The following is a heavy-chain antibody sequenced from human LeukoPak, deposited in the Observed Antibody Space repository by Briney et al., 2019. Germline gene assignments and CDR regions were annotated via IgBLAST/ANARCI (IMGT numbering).Heavy chain of an antibody. J-gene: IGHJ3*02. CDR1: GFTFSSYA. CDR2: ISWNSGSI. D-gene: IGHD6-13*01. Sequence: GGSLRLSCAASGFTFSSYAMHWVRQAPGKGLEWVSGISWNSGSIGYADSVKGRFTISRDNAKNSLYLQMNSLRAEDTALYYCAKVQSIAAASGAFDIWGQGTMVTVSS. V-gene: IGHV3-9*01. CDR3: AKVQSIAAASGAFDI.